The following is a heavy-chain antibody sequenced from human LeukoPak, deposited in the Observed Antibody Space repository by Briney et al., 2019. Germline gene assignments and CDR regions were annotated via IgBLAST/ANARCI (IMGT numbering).Heavy chain of an antibody. D-gene: IGHD2-2*01. Sequence: PGGSLRLSCAASGFTFTKYWMSWVRQAPGKGLEWVANIKEDGTERYYVDSVKGRFTISRDNAKNSLYLQMNSLRAGDTAGYYCARRRCSSTSCFFDYWGQGTLVTVSS. V-gene: IGHV3-7*01. CDR1: GFTFTKYW. CDR3: ARRRCSSTSCFFDY. CDR2: IKEDGTER. J-gene: IGHJ4*02.